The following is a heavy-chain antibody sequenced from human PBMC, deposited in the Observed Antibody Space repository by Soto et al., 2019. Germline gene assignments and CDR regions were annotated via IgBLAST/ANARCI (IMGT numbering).Heavy chain of an antibody. CDR1: GGSFSSYG. CDR3: ASDRGYGLVN. CDR2: IIPMFGIT. D-gene: IGHD5-18*01. J-gene: IGHJ4*02. Sequence: QVQLVQSGAEVKKPGSSLKVSCKVSGGSFSSYGFNWVRQAPGQGLEWMGGIIPMFGITNHTQKFQDRMTISAGASTSTAYMQLSSLGSDDSAIYYCASDRGYGLVNWGQGTLITVSS. V-gene: IGHV1-69*12.